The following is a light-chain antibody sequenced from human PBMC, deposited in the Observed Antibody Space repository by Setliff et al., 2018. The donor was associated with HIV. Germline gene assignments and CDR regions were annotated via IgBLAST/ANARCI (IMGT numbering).Light chain of an antibody. CDR3: QVWDSSSDHYV. V-gene: IGLV3-21*04. CDR1: NIGSKS. Sequence: SYELTQPPSVSVAPGKKARITCGGNNIGSKSVHWYQQKPGQAPVLVIYYDSDRPSGIPERFSGSNSGNTATLTISRVEAGDEADYYCQVWDSSSDHYVFGTGTKV. CDR2: YDS. J-gene: IGLJ1*01.